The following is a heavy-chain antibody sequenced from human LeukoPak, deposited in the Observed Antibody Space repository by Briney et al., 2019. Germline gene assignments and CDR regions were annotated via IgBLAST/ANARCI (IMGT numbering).Heavy chain of an antibody. V-gene: IGHV4-59*08. CDR1: GGSISSYY. D-gene: IGHD3-3*02. Sequence: SETLSLTCTVSGGSISSYYWSWIRQPPGKGLEWIGYIYYSGSTNYNPSLKSRVTISVDTSKNQFSLKLSSVTAADTAVYYCARLARVAFDNWGQGTMVTVSS. J-gene: IGHJ3*02. CDR3: ARLARVAFDN. CDR2: IYYSGST.